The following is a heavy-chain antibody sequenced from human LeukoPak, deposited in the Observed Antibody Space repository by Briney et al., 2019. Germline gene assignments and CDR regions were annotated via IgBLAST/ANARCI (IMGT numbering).Heavy chain of an antibody. J-gene: IGHJ4*02. CDR1: GFTFSSYS. CDR3: ARENFPAYFDY. Sequence: PGGSLRLSCAASGFTFSSYSMNWVRQAPGKGLEWVSYISSSSSTIYYADSVKGRFTISRDNAKNSLYLQMNSLRAEDTAVYYCARENFPAYFDYWGPGTLVTVSS. V-gene: IGHV3-48*01. CDR2: ISSSSSTI.